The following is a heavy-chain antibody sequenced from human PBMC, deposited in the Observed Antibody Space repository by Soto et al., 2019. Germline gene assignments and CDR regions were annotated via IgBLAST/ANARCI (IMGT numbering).Heavy chain of an antibody. J-gene: IGHJ4*02. Sequence: EVQLLESGGGLVQPGGSLRLSCAASGFTFSSYAMSWVRQAPGKGLEWVSAISGSGGSTYYADSVKGRFTISRDNSKNTLYLQMNSLRAEDTAVYYCAKDVMKRLIVVVPAALGYWGQGTLVTVSS. CDR1: GFTFSSYA. V-gene: IGHV3-23*01. CDR3: AKDVMKRLIVVVPAALGY. D-gene: IGHD2-2*01. CDR2: ISGSGGST.